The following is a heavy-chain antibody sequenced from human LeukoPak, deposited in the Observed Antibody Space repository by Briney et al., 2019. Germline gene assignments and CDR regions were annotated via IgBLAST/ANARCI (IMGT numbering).Heavy chain of an antibody. D-gene: IGHD5-18*01. CDR2: INPNSGGT. V-gene: IGHV1-2*06. Sequence: ASVKVSCKASGYTFTGYYMHWVRQAPGQGLEWMGRINPNSGGTNYAQKFQGRVTMTRDTSISTAYMELSRLRSDDTAVYYCARSRMDTAMVASDAFDIWGQGTMVTVSS. CDR3: ARSRMDTAMVASDAFDI. J-gene: IGHJ3*02. CDR1: GYTFTGYY.